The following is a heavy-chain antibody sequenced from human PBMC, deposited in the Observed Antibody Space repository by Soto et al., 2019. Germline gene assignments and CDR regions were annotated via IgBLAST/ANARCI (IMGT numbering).Heavy chain of an antibody. CDR1: GFTFSNAW. D-gene: IGHD4-17*01. Sequence: EVQLVESGGGLVKPGGSLRLSCAASGFTFSNAWINWVRQAPGKGLEWVGRIKSKTDGGTTDFAAPVKGRFAISRDDSKNMVYLQMNSLRAEDTAVYYCAKEQLTTVTTWGAFDIWGQGTMVTVSS. V-gene: IGHV3-15*07. J-gene: IGHJ3*02. CDR2: IKSKTDGGTT. CDR3: AKEQLTTVTTWGAFDI.